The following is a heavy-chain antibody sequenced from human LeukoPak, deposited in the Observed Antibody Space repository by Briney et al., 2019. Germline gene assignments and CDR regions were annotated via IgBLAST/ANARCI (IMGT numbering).Heavy chain of an antibody. CDR3: AKPTTVTLNWFDP. CDR2: ISYDGSNK. D-gene: IGHD4-17*01. V-gene: IGHV3-30-3*02. J-gene: IGHJ5*02. Sequence: GGSLRLSCAASGFTFSSYAMHWVRQAPGKGLEWVAVISYDGSNKYYADSVKGRFTISRDNSKNTLYLQMNSLRAEDTAVYYCAKPTTVTLNWFDPWGQGTLVTVSS. CDR1: GFTFSSYA.